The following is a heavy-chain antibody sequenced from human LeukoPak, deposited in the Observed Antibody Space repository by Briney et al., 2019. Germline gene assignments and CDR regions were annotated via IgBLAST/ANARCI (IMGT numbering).Heavy chain of an antibody. CDR3: ARASGIAAGGTFGVPWSY. CDR2: INPNSGGT. CDR1: GYTFTGYY. V-gene: IGHV1-2*02. D-gene: IGHD6-13*01. Sequence: GASVKVSCKASGYTFTGYYMHWVRQAPGQGLEWMGWINPNSGGTKYAQKFQGRVTMTRDTSISTAYMDLSRLTSDDMAIYYCARASGIAAGGTFGVPWSYWGQGTLVTVSS. J-gene: IGHJ4*02.